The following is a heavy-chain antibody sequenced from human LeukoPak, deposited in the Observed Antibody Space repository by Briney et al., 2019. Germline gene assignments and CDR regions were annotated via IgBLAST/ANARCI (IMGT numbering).Heavy chain of an antibody. CDR3: AIEGYCSGGTCYTNWFDT. V-gene: IGHV3-48*02. CDR1: GFTFSSHS. CDR2: ISSSGSTK. D-gene: IGHD2-15*01. Sequence: GGSLRLSCAASGFTFSSHSTNWVRQAPGKGLEWVSYISSSGSTKYYADSVKGRFTISRDNAQNSLYLQMNSLRDEDTAVYYCAIEGYCSGGTCYTNWFDTWGQGTLVTVSS. J-gene: IGHJ5*02.